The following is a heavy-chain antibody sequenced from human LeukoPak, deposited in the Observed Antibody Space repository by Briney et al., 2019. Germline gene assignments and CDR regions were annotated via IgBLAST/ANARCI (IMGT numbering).Heavy chain of an antibody. CDR3: ARDSDYGDYYFDY. Sequence: GGSLRLSCAASGFTFSSYEMNWVRQAPGKGLEWVSYISSSGSTIYYADPVKGRFTISRDNAKNSLYLQMNSLRAEDTAVYYCARDSDYGDYYFDYWGQGTLVTVSS. J-gene: IGHJ4*02. CDR2: ISSSGSTI. CDR1: GFTFSSYE. D-gene: IGHD4-17*01. V-gene: IGHV3-48*03.